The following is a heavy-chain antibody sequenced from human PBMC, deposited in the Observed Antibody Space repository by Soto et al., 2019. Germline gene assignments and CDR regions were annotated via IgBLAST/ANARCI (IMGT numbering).Heavy chain of an antibody. Sequence: EVQLVESGGGLVQPGGSLRLSCAASGFTFSSYWMSWVRQAPGKGLEWVANIKQDGSEKYYVDSVKGRFTISRDNAKNSLYLQMNSLRAEDTAVYYCARGPPWVFGLGYCSGGSCYSSGDDYWGQGTLVTVSS. V-gene: IGHV3-7*05. CDR2: IKQDGSEK. CDR1: GFTFSSYW. CDR3: ARGPPWVFGLGYCSGGSCYSSGDDY. J-gene: IGHJ4*02. D-gene: IGHD2-15*01.